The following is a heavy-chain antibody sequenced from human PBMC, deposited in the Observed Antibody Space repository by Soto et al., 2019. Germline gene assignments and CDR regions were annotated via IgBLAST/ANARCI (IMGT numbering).Heavy chain of an antibody. J-gene: IGHJ6*02. V-gene: IGHV1-69*12. Sequence: QVQLVQSGAEVKKPGSSVKVSCKASGGTFSSYAISWVRQAPGQGLEWMGGIIPIFGTANYAQKFQGRVTIIADEATSTAYMELSSLRSEDTAVYYCARDGYSGYRGDYYYGMDVWGQGTTVTVSS. CDR3: ARDGYSGYRGDYYYGMDV. D-gene: IGHD5-12*01. CDR2: IIPIFGTA. CDR1: GGTFSSYA.